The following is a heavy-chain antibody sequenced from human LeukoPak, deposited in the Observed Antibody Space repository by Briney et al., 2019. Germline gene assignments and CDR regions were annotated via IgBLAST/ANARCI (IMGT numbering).Heavy chain of an antibody. Sequence: GGSLRLSCAASGFTFSSYAMSWVRQAPGKGLEWVSAISGNGGSTYYADSVKGRFTISRDNSKNTLYLPMNSLRAEDTAVYYCAKVAEVGATTEGYYFDYWGQGTLVTVSS. V-gene: IGHV3-23*01. CDR1: GFTFSSYA. CDR2: ISGNGGST. D-gene: IGHD1-26*01. J-gene: IGHJ4*02. CDR3: AKVAEVGATTEGYYFDY.